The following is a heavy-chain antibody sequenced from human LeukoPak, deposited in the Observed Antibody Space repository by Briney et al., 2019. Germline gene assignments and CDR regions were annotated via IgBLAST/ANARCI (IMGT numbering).Heavy chain of an antibody. D-gene: IGHD2-2*01. CDR2: ISGSGGST. Sequence: GGSLRLSCAASGFTFSSYAMSWVRQAPGKGLEWVSAISGSGGSTYYADSVKGRFTISRDNSKNTLYLQMNSLRAEDTAVYYCAKAGDIVVVPAAIPPFQHWGQGTLVTVSS. CDR3: AKAGDIVVVPAAIPPFQH. V-gene: IGHV3-23*01. J-gene: IGHJ1*01. CDR1: GFTFSSYA.